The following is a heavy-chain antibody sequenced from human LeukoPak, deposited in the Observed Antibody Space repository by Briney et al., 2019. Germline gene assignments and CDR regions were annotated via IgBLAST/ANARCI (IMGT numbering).Heavy chain of an antibody. J-gene: IGHJ6*03. CDR1: GFTFSSYG. Sequence: PGGSLRLSCAASGFTFSSYGMHWVRQAPGKGLEWVAFIRYDGSNKYYADSVKGRFTISRDNSKNTLYLQMNSLRAEDTAVYYCARENGSGSWDYYYYMDVWGKGTTVTVSS. V-gene: IGHV3-30*02. D-gene: IGHD3-10*01. CDR2: IRYDGSNK. CDR3: ARENGSGSWDYYYYMDV.